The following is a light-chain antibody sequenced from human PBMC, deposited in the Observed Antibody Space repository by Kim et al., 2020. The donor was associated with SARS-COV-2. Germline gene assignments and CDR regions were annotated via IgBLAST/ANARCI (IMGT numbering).Light chain of an antibody. CDR2: GAS. J-gene: IGKJ2*01. Sequence: SVSPGERATLSCRASQSVSIDLAWYQQKPGQAPRLLIYGASTRASGIPVRFSGSGSGTEFTLTISSLQSEDFALYYCQQYNNWPHTFGQGTKLEIK. CDR3: QQYNNWPHT. V-gene: IGKV3-15*01. CDR1: QSVSID.